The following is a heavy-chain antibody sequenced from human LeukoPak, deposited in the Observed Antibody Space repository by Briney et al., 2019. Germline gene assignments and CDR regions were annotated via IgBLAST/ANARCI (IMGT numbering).Heavy chain of an antibody. CDR1: GFTFSSFG. D-gene: IGHD2-21*01. CDR3: AKEHRGMSFFDY. V-gene: IGHV3-30*18. CDR2: ISYDGRNK. J-gene: IGHJ4*02. Sequence: PGGSLRLSCAASGFTFSSFGMQWVRQAPGKGLEWVAVISYDGRNKFYADSVKGRFTISRDDPKNTLFLQMNSLKPEDTAVYYCAKEHRGMSFFDYWGQGALVTVSS.